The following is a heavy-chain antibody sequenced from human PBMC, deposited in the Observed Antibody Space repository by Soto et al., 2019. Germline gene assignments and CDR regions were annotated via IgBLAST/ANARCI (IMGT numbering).Heavy chain of an antibody. V-gene: IGHV3-30-3*01. Sequence: GGSLRLSCAASGFNVSAYTMHWVRQAPGKGLEWVAVISSDGNHKYYTDSVKGRFTISRDTSTNTLYLQMNSLRAEDTALYYCARGTSSGNYYYFDYWGQGTLVTVSS. CDR2: ISSDGNHK. J-gene: IGHJ4*02. D-gene: IGHD3-10*01. CDR1: GFNVSAYT. CDR3: ARGTSSGNYYYFDY.